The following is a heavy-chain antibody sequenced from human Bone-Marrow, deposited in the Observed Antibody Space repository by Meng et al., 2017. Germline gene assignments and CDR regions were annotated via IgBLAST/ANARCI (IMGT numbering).Heavy chain of an antibody. CDR1: EESYKSTW. CDR3: IAWYLGF. J-gene: IGHJ4*02. V-gene: IGHV3-15*04. CDR2: IGNKKECMTS. Sequence: EWQPVGAGWVLVARGGSLCLACVAFEESYKSTWMTWVRQAPGKGLEWVGRIGNKKECMTSEYAAPVKGRFTISSDESKNTFYLQMNSLKSEDTAVYYVIAWYLGFWGQGTLVTVSS.